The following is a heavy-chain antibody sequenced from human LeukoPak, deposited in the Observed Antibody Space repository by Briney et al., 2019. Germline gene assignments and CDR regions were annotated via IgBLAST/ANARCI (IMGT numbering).Heavy chain of an antibody. CDR1: GGSISSYY. V-gene: IGHV4-4*07. Sequence: PSETLSLTCTVSGGSISSYYWSWIRQPAGKGLEWIGRIYTSGSTNYNPSLKSRVTISVDTSKNQFSLKVTSVTAADTAVYYCAKTWSGDYWSHFDYWGQGTLVTVSS. CDR3: AKTWSGDYWSHFDY. J-gene: IGHJ4*02. D-gene: IGHD3-3*01. CDR2: IYTSGST.